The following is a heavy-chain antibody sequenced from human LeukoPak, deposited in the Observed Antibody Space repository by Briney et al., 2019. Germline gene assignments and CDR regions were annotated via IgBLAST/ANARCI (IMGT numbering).Heavy chain of an antibody. CDR3: ARNSAYSSSSGINS. CDR1: GGSFGGYY. J-gene: IGHJ4*02. Sequence: SETLSLTCAVNGGSFGGYYWSWVRQPPGKGLEWIGEINESGSTNYNPSLKSRVTISVDTPKKQFSLKLNSVTAADTAVYYCARNSAYSSSSGINSWGQGTLVTVSS. V-gene: IGHV4-34*01. CDR2: INESGST. D-gene: IGHD6-6*01.